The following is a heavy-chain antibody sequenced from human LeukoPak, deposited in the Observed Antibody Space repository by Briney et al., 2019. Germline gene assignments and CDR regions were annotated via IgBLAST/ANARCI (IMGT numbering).Heavy chain of an antibody. D-gene: IGHD3-10*01. CDR3: VRGTPTPGMDY. V-gene: IGHV7-4-1*02. CDR2: IDTTTGNP. J-gene: IGHJ4*02. Sequence: ASVKVSCKASGYPFSAHFLNWVRQAPGQGLEWMGDIDTTTGNPRYAQDFTGRFVFSLDTSVSTAYLQITSLKADDTAAYYCVRGTPTPGMDYWGQGTQVTVSS. CDR1: GYPFSAHF.